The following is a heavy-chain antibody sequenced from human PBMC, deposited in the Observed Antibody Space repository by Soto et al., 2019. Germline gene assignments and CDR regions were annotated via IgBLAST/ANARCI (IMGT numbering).Heavy chain of an antibody. Sequence: WGWIRQPPGKGLEGIWSIYYSGSNYYKPSIKSRVTISVDTSKNQFSLKLSSVTAADTAVYYCERRPFYYSSGWYYFGYWGQGTLVTVSS. J-gene: IGHJ4*02. CDR3: ERRPFYYSSGWYYFGY. D-gene: IGHD6-19*01. V-gene: IGHV4-39*01. CDR2: IYYSGSN.